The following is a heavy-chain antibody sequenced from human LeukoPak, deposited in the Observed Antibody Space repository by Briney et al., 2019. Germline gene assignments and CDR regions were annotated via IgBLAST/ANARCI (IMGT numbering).Heavy chain of an antibody. CDR1: GGSFSAYY. Sequence: SETLSLTCAVYGGSFSAYYWSWIRQPPGKGLEWIGEINHSGSTNYNPSLKSRVTISVDTSKNQFSLKLSSVTAADTAVYYCVRGHRRDYVNYWGQGTLVTVSS. CDR3: VRGHRRDYVNY. J-gene: IGHJ4*02. V-gene: IGHV4-34*01. CDR2: INHSGST.